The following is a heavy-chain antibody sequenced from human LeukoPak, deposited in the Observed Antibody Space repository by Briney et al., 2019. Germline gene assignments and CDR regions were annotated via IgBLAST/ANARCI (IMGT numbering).Heavy chain of an antibody. Sequence: GGSLRLSCAASGFTFSSYAMSWVRQAPGKGLEWVSDITGSGDSTYYADSVKGRFTISRDNPKNTLYLQMNSLRAEDTAIYYCVKEYFGFAFDYWGQGTVVTVSS. D-gene: IGHD3-9*01. CDR3: VKEYFGFAFDY. V-gene: IGHV3-23*01. CDR1: GFTFSSYA. J-gene: IGHJ4*02. CDR2: ITGSGDST.